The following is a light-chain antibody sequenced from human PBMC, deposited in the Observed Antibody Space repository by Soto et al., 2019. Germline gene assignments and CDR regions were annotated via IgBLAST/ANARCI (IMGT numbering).Light chain of an antibody. CDR2: NNN. J-gene: IGLJ1*01. V-gene: IGLV1-44*01. CDR3: AAWDDSLNGLV. Sequence: QSVLTQPPSASGTPGQRVTISCSGSSSNIGSNTVNWYQQLPGTAPKLLIYNNNQRPSGVPARVSGSESGTSASVAISGLQSEDEDDYYCAAWDDSLNGLVFGTGTKLTVL. CDR1: SSNIGSNT.